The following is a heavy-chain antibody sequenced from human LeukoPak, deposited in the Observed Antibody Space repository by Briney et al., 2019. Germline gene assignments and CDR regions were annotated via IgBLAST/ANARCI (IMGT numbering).Heavy chain of an antibody. CDR2: INSDGSST. J-gene: IGHJ3*02. CDR1: GFAFSTYS. D-gene: IGHD3-10*01. V-gene: IGHV3-74*01. CDR3: STGSGHAFDI. Sequence: GGSLRLSCAASGFAFSTYSMNWVRQAPGKGLVWVSRINSDGSSTSYADSVKGRFTISRDNAKNTLYVQMNSLRAEDTAVYYCSTGSGHAFDIWGRGTMVTVSS.